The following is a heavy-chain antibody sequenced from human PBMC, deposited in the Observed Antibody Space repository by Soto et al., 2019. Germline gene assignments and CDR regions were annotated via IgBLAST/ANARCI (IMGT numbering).Heavy chain of an antibody. V-gene: IGHV3-21*02. CDR2: IDSSSVYI. Sequence: EVQLVESGGGLVKPGGSLRLSCAASGFSFSDYSMNWVRQAPGKRLEWVSSIDSSSVYIYYADSLKGRLTISRDNAKNSLYLQMNSLRAEDTAVYYCVRESISGTGWFDPWGQGTLVTVSS. CDR3: VRESISGTGWFDP. D-gene: IGHD1-20*01. J-gene: IGHJ5*02. CDR1: GFSFSDYS.